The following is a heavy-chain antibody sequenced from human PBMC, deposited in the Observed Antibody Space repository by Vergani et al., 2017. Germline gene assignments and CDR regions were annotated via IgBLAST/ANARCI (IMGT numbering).Heavy chain of an antibody. V-gene: IGHV3-30-3*01. D-gene: IGHD1-1*01. J-gene: IGHJ6*03. CDR1: GFTFSSYA. CDR3: ARDRGDWXYSRYFYNYYMDV. CDR2: ISYDGSNK. Sequence: VHLAESGGGFFQPGGSLRLSCAASGFTFSSYAMSWVRQAPGKGLEWVAVISYDGSNKYYTNSVRGRFTISRDNSKSTLFLQMNSLRVEDMAVYYCARDRGDWXYSRYFYNYYMDVWGKGTTVTVSS.